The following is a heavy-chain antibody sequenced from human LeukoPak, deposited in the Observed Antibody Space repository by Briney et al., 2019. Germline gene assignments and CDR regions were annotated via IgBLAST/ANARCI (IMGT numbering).Heavy chain of an antibody. CDR2: MNPNSGNT. D-gene: IGHD5-24*01. CDR1: GYTFTSYD. Sequence: ASVKVSCKASGYTFTSYDINWVRQATGQGLEWMGWMNPNSGNTGYAQKFQGRVTMTRNTSISTAYMELSSLRSEDTAAYYCALAERWFRGLFESWGQGTLVTVSS. CDR3: ALAERWFRGLFES. J-gene: IGHJ4*02. V-gene: IGHV1-8*01.